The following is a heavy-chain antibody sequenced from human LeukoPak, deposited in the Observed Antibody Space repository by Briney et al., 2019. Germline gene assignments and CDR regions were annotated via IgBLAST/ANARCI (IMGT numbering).Heavy chain of an antibody. J-gene: IGHJ4*02. CDR1: GGSFSGYY. V-gene: IGHV4-34*01. CDR3: ARAYPLTGFDY. Sequence: SETLSVTCAVYGGSFSGYYWSWIRQPPGKGLEWIGEINHSGSTNYNPSLKSRVTISVDTSKNQFSLKLSSVTAADTAVYYCARAYPLTGFDYWGQGTLVTVSS. CDR2: INHSGST. D-gene: IGHD3-9*01.